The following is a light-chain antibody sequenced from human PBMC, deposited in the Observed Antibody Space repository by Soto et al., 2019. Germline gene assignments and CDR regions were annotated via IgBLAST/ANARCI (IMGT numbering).Light chain of an antibody. CDR1: SSDVGGYNL. Sequence: SVLTQPASVSGSPGQSIAISCTGTSSDVGGYNLVSWYQQHPGKAPKLMIYDVSNRPSGVSNRFSGSKSGNTASLTISGLQAEDEADYYCSSYTSSSTRVFGTGTKVTVL. CDR3: SSYTSSSTRV. CDR2: DVS. V-gene: IGLV2-14*01. J-gene: IGLJ1*01.